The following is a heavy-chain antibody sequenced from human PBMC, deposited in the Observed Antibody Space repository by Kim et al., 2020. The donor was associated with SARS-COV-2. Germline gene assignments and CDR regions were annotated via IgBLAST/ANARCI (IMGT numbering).Heavy chain of an antibody. J-gene: IGHJ6*02. Sequence: SETLSLTCAVYGGSFSGYYWSWIREPPGKGLEWIGEINHSGSTNYNPSLKSRVTISVDTSNNQFSLKLSSVTAADTAVYYCARGSSMRWLQLDPPSNYYGMDGWGQGSMVTVAS. D-gene: IGHD5-12*01. V-gene: IGHV4-34*01. CDR2: INHSGST. CDR1: GGSFSGYY. CDR3: ARGSSMRWLQLDPPSNYYGMDG.